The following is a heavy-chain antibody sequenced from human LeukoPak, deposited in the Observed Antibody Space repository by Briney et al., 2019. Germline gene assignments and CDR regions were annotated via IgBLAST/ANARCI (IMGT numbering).Heavy chain of an antibody. CDR3: ARLGRFGQLLPYYFYMDV. CDR2: MFYTGSP. D-gene: IGHD5-18*01. CDR1: GGSISGYY. J-gene: IGHJ6*03. Sequence: SETLSLTCTVSGGSISGYYWSWIRQPPGKGLEWIGYMFYTGSPNYNPSLKSRITISLDTSKKQISLKLRSVTAADTAVYFCARLGRFGQLLPYYFYMDVWGKGTTVIVSS. V-gene: IGHV4-59*01.